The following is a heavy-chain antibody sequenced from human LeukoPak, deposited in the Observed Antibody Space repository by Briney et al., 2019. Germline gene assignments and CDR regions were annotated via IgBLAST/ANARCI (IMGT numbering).Heavy chain of an antibody. V-gene: IGHV4-59*01. J-gene: IGHJ4*02. CDR3: ARAGSVGDGYNGFDY. CDR2: IYYSGST. Sequence: PSETLSLTCAVYGGSFSGYYWSWIRQPPGKGLEWIGYIYYSGSTNYNPSLKSRVTISVDTSKNQFSLKLSSVTAADTAVYYCARAGSVGDGYNGFDYWGQGTLVTVSS. CDR1: GGSFSGYY. D-gene: IGHD5-24*01.